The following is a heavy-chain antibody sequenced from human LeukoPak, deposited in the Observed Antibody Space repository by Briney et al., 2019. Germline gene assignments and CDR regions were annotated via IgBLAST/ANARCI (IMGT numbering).Heavy chain of an antibody. CDR2: VSPNSGHT. CDR3: ARGAPGSYCSGGSCPYFDY. D-gene: IGHD2-15*01. Sequence: ASVKVSCKASGYTFTSYDVNWVRQATGQGLEWMGWVSPNSGHTGYAQKFQGRVTMTTNTSISTAYIELSSLRSEDTAVYYCARGAPGSYCSGGSCPYFDYWGQGTLVSVSS. V-gene: IGHV1-8*01. J-gene: IGHJ4*02. CDR1: GYTFTSYD.